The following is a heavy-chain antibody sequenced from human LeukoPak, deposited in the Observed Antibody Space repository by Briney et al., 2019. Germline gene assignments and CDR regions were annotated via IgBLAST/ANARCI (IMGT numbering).Heavy chain of an antibody. CDR2: ISYDGSNK. Sequence: QPGGSLRLSCAASGFTFSSYGMHWVRQAPGKGLEWVAVISYDGSNKYYADSVKGRFTISRDNAKNSLYLQMNSLRAEDTAVYYCAREDSGYNWNDVDYWGQGTLVTVSS. J-gene: IGHJ4*02. CDR3: AREDSGYNWNDVDY. CDR1: GFTFSSYG. D-gene: IGHD1-1*01. V-gene: IGHV3-30*03.